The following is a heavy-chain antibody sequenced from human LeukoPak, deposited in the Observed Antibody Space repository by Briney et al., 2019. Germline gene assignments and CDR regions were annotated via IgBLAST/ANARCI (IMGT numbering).Heavy chain of an antibody. CDR2: IGSSGDIT. D-gene: IGHD6-19*01. V-gene: IGHV3-23*01. Sequence: GGSLRLSCAASGFTFSSYAMSWVRQAPGMGLEWVSSIGSSGDITYYADSVKGRFTISRDNSKNTLYLQMNSLRAEDTGVYYCAKRSAESSGYFDYWGQGTLVTVSS. J-gene: IGHJ4*02. CDR3: AKRSAESSGYFDY. CDR1: GFTFSSYA.